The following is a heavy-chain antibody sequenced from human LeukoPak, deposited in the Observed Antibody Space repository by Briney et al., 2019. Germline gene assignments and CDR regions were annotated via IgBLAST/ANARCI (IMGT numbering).Heavy chain of an antibody. CDR1: GGSFSGYY. J-gene: IGHJ4*02. CDR2: INHSGST. Sequence: SETLSLTCAVYGGSFSGYYWSWIRQPPGKGLEWIGEINHSGSTNYNPSLKSRVTISVDTSKNQFSLKLSSVTAADTAVYYCARAYYDYVWGSPLDYWGQGTLVTVSS. CDR3: ARAYYDYVWGSPLDY. D-gene: IGHD3-16*01. V-gene: IGHV4-34*01.